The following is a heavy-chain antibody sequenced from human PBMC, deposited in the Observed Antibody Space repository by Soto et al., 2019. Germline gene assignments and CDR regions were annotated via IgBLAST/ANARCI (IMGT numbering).Heavy chain of an antibody. D-gene: IGHD3-9*01. Sequence: SETLSLTCTVSGVSISSGGYYWGWIRQPPGKGLEWIGYIYYSGSTNYNPSLKSRVTISVDTSKNQFSLKLSSVTAADTAVYYCARAMGYYDILTGYKLDTGFDYWGQGTLVTVSS. CDR1: GVSISSGGYY. CDR3: ARAMGYYDILTGYKLDTGFDY. J-gene: IGHJ4*02. V-gene: IGHV4-61*08. CDR2: IYYSGST.